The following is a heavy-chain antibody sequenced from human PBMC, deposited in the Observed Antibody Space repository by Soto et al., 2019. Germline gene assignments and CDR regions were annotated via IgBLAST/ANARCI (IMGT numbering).Heavy chain of an antibody. CDR1: GDSVSSGDYY. CDR2: IYFSGRT. CDR3: ARVPIDTYMIYWSDP. Sequence: SETLSLTCTFSGDSVSSGDYYWTWIRQAPGKGLEWVGHIYFSGRTNYIPSLESRVTISLDTSKNQFSLKLTSVTAADTAVYYCARVPIDTYMIYWSDPWGQGTLVTVSS. V-gene: IGHV4-61*08. D-gene: IGHD3-16*01. J-gene: IGHJ5*02.